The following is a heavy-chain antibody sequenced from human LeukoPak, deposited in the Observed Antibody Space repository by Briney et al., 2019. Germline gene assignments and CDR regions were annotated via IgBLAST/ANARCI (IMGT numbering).Heavy chain of an antibody. CDR1: GGSFSGYY. D-gene: IGHD3-10*01. CDR3: ARLGKRFGYYYGSGSYVFDY. J-gene: IGHJ4*02. V-gene: IGHV4-34*01. CDR2: INHSGST. Sequence: PSETLSLTCAVYGGSFSGYYWSWIRQPPGKGLEWIGEINHSGSTNYNPSLKSRVTISVDTSKNQFSLKLSSVTAADTAVYYCARLGKRFGYYYGSGSYVFDYWGQGTLVTVSS.